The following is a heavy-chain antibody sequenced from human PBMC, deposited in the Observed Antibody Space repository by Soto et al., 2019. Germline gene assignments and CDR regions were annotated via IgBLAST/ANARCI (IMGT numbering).Heavy chain of an antibody. CDR3: ARLFNWNYSDY. V-gene: IGHV4-59*08. D-gene: IGHD1-20*01. Sequence: SETLSLTCTVSGGSISSYYWSWIRQPPGKGLEWIGYIYYSGSTNYNPSLKSRVTISVDTSKNQFSLKLSSVTAADTAVYYCARLFNWNYSDYWGQGTLVTVSS. J-gene: IGHJ4*02. CDR1: GGSISSYY. CDR2: IYYSGST.